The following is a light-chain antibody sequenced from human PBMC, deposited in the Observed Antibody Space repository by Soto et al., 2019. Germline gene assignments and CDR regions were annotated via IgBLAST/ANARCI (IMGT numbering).Light chain of an antibody. J-gene: IGLJ1*01. CDR1: SSDVGAYNF. Sequence: QSVLTQPASVSGSPGQSITISCTGTSSDVGAYNFVSWYQQHPGKAPKLMIYEVNNRPSQISDRFSASKSGSTASLTISGLQAADEATYYCSSFTDSTTLYVFGAGTKVTVL. V-gene: IGLV2-14*01. CDR2: EVN. CDR3: SSFTDSTTLYV.